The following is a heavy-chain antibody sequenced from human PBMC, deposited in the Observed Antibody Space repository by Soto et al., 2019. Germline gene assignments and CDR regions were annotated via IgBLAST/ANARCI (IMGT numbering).Heavy chain of an antibody. Sequence: EVQLLESGGKLVQPGGSLTLSCAASGFTFSTYAMAWVRQAPGKGLEWVSGVSASGLNTDYADPVKGRFYISRDNSKNTVSLHMNSVRAEDTALYYGAKGRPRGTSGSFFDYWGQGTPVTVSS. J-gene: IGHJ4*02. CDR1: GFTFSTYA. CDR3: AKGRPRGTSGSFFDY. V-gene: IGHV3-23*01. CDR2: VSASGLNT. D-gene: IGHD3-16*01.